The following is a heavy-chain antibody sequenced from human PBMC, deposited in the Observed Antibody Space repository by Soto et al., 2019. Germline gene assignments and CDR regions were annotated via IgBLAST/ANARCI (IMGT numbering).Heavy chain of an antibody. D-gene: IGHD3-22*01. J-gene: IGHJ2*01. Sequence: GASVKVSWKASGGTFSSYAISWVRQAPGQGLEWMGGIIPIFGTANYAQKFQGRVTITADESTSTAYMELSSLRSEDTAVYYCASTIVGRMATIPPSWYFDLWGRGTLVTVSS. CDR1: GGTFSSYA. V-gene: IGHV1-69*13. CDR2: IIPIFGTA. CDR3: ASTIVGRMATIPPSWYFDL.